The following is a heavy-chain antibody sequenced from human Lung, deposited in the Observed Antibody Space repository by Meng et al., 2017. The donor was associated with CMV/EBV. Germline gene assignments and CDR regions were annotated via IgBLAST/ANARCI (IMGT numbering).Heavy chain of an antibody. CDR3: ARDGAPAATPWGNWFDP. CDR1: GFTFSSYW. CDR2: IKQDGSEK. V-gene: IGHV3-7*01. D-gene: IGHD2-2*01. Sequence: GESLKISCAASGFTFSSYWMSWVRQAPGKGLEWVANIKQDGSEKYYVDSVKGRFTISRDNAKNSLYLQMNSLRAEDTAVYYCARDGAPAATPWGNWFDPWGQGTLVXVSS. J-gene: IGHJ5*02.